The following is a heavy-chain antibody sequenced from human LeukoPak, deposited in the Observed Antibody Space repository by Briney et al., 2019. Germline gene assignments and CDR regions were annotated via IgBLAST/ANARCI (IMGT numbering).Heavy chain of an antibody. CDR3: ARGDGYLLWFGELLPPSLDY. D-gene: IGHD3-10*01. J-gene: IGHJ4*02. V-gene: IGHV3-30-3*01. Sequence: PGRSLRLSCAASGFTFSSYAMHWVRQAPGKGLEWVAVISYDGSNKYYADSVKGRFTISRDNSKNTLYLQMNSLRAEDTAVYYCARGDGYLLWFGELLPPSLDYWGQGTLVTVSS. CDR2: ISYDGSNK. CDR1: GFTFSSYA.